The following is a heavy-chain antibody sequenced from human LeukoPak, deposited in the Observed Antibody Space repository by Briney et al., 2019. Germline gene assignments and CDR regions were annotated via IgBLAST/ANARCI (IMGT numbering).Heavy chain of an antibody. CDR1: GGSISSSSAY. J-gene: IGHJ4*02. CDR2: IYYSKNT. V-gene: IGHV4-39*01. CDR3: ARGGSSGYYYLFDY. Sequence: PSETLSLTCTVSGGSISSSSAYWGWIRQPPGKGLEWIGSIYYSKNTYYNPSLKSRVTISLDTSKNQFSLKLSSVTASDTAMYYCARGGSSGYYYLFDYWGQGTLVTVSS. D-gene: IGHD3-22*01.